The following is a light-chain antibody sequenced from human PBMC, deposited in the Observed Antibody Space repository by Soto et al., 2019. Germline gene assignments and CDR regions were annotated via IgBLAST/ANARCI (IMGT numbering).Light chain of an antibody. V-gene: IGKV1-27*01. CDR1: QDIRNF. CDR2: AAS. CDR3: QKYSSVPV. Sequence: DIQMTQSPTSLSASVGDRVTITCRASQDIRNFVAWYQQKPGKAPKLLIYAASTLQSGFPSRFSGSGSGTDFTLTINSLQPEDVATYYCQKYSSVPVFGPGTKVEIK. J-gene: IGKJ3*01.